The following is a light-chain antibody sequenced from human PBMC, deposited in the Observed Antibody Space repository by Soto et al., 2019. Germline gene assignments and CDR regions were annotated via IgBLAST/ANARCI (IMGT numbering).Light chain of an antibody. Sequence: QSVLTQPASVYGSPGQSITISCTGTSSDIGAYNFVSWYQQHPGKAPKLMLYDVNIRPSGVSNRFSGSKSGNTASLTISGLQAEDEADYYCTSWTTSTTMIFGGGNKVTV. J-gene: IGLJ2*01. CDR3: TSWTTSTTMI. CDR2: DVN. CDR1: SSDIGAYNF. V-gene: IGLV2-14*03.